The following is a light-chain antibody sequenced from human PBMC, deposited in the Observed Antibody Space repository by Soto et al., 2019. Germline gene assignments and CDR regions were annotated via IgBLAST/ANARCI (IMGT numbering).Light chain of an antibody. Sequence: ESVLTQSPATLSSSPGERPTLSCRASQSVSSYLAWYQQKPGQXPRXXIYDASNRATGIPARFSGSGSGTDLTLTICSLEPEDFAVDDGQQRSNWPITFGQGTRLEIK. V-gene: IGKV3-11*01. CDR1: QSVSSY. CDR2: DAS. J-gene: IGKJ5*01. CDR3: QQRSNWPIT.